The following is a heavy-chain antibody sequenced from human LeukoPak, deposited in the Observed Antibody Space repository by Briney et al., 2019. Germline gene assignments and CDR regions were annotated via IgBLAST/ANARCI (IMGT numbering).Heavy chain of an antibody. CDR2: ISGISNNI. J-gene: IGHJ4*02. CDR1: GFTFSSYG. V-gene: IGHV3-48*04. D-gene: IGHD3-10*01. CDR3: ARTLNSGTKDY. Sequence: PGGSLRLSCAASGFTFSSYGMHWVRQAPGKGLEWVSHISGISNNIYYADSVKGRFTISRDNAKNSLYLQMNSLRAEDTAVYYCARTLNSGTKDYWGQGTLVTVSS.